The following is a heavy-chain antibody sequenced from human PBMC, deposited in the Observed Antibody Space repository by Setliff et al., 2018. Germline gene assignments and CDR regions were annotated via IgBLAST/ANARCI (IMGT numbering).Heavy chain of an antibody. CDR2: ILTTGST. D-gene: IGHD1-1*01. V-gene: IGHV4-4*08. J-gene: IGHJ4*02. Sequence: PSETLSLTCTVSGGSLSADYYWSWIRQPPGKGLEWIGHILTTGSTNYNPSLKSRIAISADTSRDRFSLRLTSVTAADTAIYYCARFCGTSNCQRAPLFDYWGQGILVTVSS. CDR3: ARFCGTSNCQRAPLFDY. CDR1: GGSLSADYY.